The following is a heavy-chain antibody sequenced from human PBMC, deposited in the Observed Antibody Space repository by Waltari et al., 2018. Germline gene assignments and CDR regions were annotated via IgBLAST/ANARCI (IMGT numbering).Heavy chain of an antibody. V-gene: IGHV4-59*11. Sequence: QVQLQESGPGVVKPSETLSLTCTVSSGSISSHHWAWVRQSPGKGLEWIGYAHYSGRTNYNPALRDRVTISVDTSKGQFSLRLTSVIPADTAVYFCARRIAAESRTHDYWGQGTLVTVSS. CDR2: AHYSGRT. CDR1: SGSISSHH. CDR3: ARRIAAESRTHDY. J-gene: IGHJ4*02. D-gene: IGHD6-13*01.